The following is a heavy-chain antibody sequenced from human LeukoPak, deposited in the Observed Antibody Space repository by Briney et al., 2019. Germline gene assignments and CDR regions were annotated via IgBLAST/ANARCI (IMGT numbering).Heavy chain of an antibody. J-gene: IGHJ6*03. CDR3: ARVGRVSIYPSYMDV. CDR2: ISDDGRDT. V-gene: IGHV3-30*04. CDR1: GFAFSTFP. D-gene: IGHD6-6*01. Sequence: GGSLRLSCEASGFAFSTFPMHWVRQTPDKRLEWVAVISDDGRDTYYADSVKGRFTISRDNSKNTLYLQMNSLSPEDTAVVYCARVGRVSIYPSYMDVWGKGTTVTVSS.